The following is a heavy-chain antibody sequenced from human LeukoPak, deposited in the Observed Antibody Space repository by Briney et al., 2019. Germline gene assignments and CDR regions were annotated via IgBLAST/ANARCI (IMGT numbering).Heavy chain of an antibody. J-gene: IGHJ5*02. Sequence: GGSLRLSCAASGFTFSSSGMHWIRQAPGKGLEWVAFIRYDESDKYYADSVKGRFTISRDNSRNTLYLQMNSLRAEDTAVYYCARDVTGYPNWFDPWGQGTLVTVSS. V-gene: IGHV3-30*02. CDR3: ARDVTGYPNWFDP. CDR2: IRYDESDK. CDR1: GFTFSSSG. D-gene: IGHD3-9*01.